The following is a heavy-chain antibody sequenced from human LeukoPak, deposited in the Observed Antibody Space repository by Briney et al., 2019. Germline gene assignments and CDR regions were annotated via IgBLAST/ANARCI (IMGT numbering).Heavy chain of an antibody. CDR2: ISSSGST. Sequence: SETLSLTCTVSGASISSYYWSWIRQPAGKGLERIGRISSSGSTKYNPYLKSRGTISLDTSKNQFSLKLSSVTAADTAVYFCARGPYSYDSSGAFDIWGQGTMVTVSS. CDR3: ARGPYSYDSSGAFDI. CDR1: GASISSYY. D-gene: IGHD3-22*01. V-gene: IGHV4-4*07. J-gene: IGHJ3*02.